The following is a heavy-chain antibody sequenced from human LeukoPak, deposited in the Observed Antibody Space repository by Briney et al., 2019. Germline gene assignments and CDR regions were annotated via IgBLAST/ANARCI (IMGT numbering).Heavy chain of an antibody. Sequence: SETLSLTCTVSGGSISSGSYYWSWIRQPAGKGLEWIGRIYTSGSTNYNPSLKSRVTISVDTSKNQFSLKLSSVTAADTAVYYCARLWAAAGLDAFDIWGQGTMVTVSS. CDR3: ARLWAAAGLDAFDI. CDR2: IYTSGST. CDR1: GGSISSGSYY. J-gene: IGHJ3*02. D-gene: IGHD6-13*01. V-gene: IGHV4-61*02.